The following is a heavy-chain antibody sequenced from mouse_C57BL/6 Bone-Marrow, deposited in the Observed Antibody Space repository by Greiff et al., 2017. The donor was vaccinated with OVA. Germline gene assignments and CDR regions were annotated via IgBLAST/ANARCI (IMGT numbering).Heavy chain of an antibody. CDR3: ARVRNSWFAY. V-gene: IGHV1-69*01. CDR1: GYTFTSYW. Sequence: QVQLHQPGAELVMPGASVKLSCKASGYTFTSYWMHWVKQRPGQGLEWIGEIDPSDSYTNYNQKFKGKSTLTVDKSSSTAYMQLSSLTSEDSAVYYCARVRNSWFAYWGQGTLVTVSA. CDR2: IDPSDSYT. J-gene: IGHJ3*01.